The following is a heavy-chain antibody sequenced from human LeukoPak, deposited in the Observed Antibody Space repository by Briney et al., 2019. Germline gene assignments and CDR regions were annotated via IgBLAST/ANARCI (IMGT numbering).Heavy chain of an antibody. J-gene: IGHJ3*01. D-gene: IGHD6-6*01. V-gene: IGHV6-1*01. CDR3: ARVSSRAFDV. Sequence: SQTLSLTCAISGDSVSSYDATWNWLRQSPPRGLEWLGRTYYRSKWGDDYAVSVKSRITINPDTSKNQFSLHLNSVTPEDTAVYYCARVSSRAFDVWGQGTVVTVSP. CDR1: GDSVSSYDAT. CDR2: TYYRSKWGD.